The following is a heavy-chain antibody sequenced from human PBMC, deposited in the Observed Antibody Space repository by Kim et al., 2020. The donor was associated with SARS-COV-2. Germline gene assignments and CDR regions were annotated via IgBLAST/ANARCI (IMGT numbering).Heavy chain of an antibody. V-gene: IGHV4-39*01. J-gene: IGHJ6*02. CDR2: IYYSGST. Sequence: SETLSLTCTVSGGSISSSSYYWGWIRQPPGKGLEWIGSIYYSGSTYYNPSLKSRVTISVDTSKNQFSLKLSSVTAADTSVYYCASGEGSGSGYLGPFMPPNYGMDVWGQGTTVTVSS. CDR1: GGSISSSSYY. CDR3: ASGEGSGSGYLGPFMPPNYGMDV. D-gene: IGHD3-3*01.